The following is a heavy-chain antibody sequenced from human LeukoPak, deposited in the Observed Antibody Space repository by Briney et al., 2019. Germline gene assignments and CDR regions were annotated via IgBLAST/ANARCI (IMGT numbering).Heavy chain of an antibody. CDR3: AKISYYYDSSGYYLDYFDS. Sequence: GGSLRLSCAASGFTFSSYGMSWVRQAPGKGLDVFSAISVSRDSMYYADSVKGRFTISRDNSKNTLYLQMNSLRAEDTDVYYCAKISYYYDSSGYYLDYFDSWGQGTLVTVSS. D-gene: IGHD3-22*01. CDR1: GFTFSSYG. V-gene: IGHV3-23*01. J-gene: IGHJ4*02. CDR2: ISVSRDSM.